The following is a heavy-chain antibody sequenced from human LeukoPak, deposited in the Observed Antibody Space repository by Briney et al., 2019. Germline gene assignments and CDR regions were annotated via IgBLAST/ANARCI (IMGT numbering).Heavy chain of an antibody. CDR1: GFTFSGHN. D-gene: IGHD3-16*01. CDR2: VSISSGTI. CDR3: ARAMSTFGGVRNYFDP. J-gene: IGHJ4*02. Sequence: GGSLRLSCAASGFTFSGHNMNWVRQAPGKGLEWISFVSISSGTIYYADSVNGRFRISRDNAKSSLDLEMNSLRAEDAAVYYCARAMSTFGGVRNYFDPWGQGTLVTVSS. V-gene: IGHV3-48*04.